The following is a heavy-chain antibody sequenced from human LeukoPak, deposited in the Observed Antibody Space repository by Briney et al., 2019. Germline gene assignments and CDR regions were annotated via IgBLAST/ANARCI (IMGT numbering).Heavy chain of an antibody. Sequence: GGSLRLSCAASGFTFSNAWMSWVRQAPGKGLEWVGRIKSKTDGGTTDYAAPVKGRFTISRDDSKNTLYLQMNSLETEDTAVYYCTTDLLYSSGWYEADFDYWGQGTLVTVSS. D-gene: IGHD6-19*01. CDR2: IKSKTDGGTT. CDR1: GFTFSNAW. CDR3: TTDLLYSSGWYEADFDY. J-gene: IGHJ4*02. V-gene: IGHV3-15*01.